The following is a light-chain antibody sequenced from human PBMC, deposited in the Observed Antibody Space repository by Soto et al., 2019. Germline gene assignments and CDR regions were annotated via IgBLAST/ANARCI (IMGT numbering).Light chain of an antibody. Sequence: EIVMTQSPATLSVSPGERDTLACRASQSGSNNLAWYQQKPGQAPRLIIYAAYTMATGIPARFSGSGSGTEFTVTISSLQSEDFAVYYCQQYNNWPYTFGQGTNLEIK. V-gene: IGKV3-15*01. J-gene: IGKJ2*01. CDR3: QQYNNWPYT. CDR1: QSGSNN. CDR2: AAY.